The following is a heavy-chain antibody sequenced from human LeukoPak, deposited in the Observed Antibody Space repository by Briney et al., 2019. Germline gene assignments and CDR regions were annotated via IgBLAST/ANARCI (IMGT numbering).Heavy chain of an antibody. J-gene: IGHJ5*02. CDR2: ISGSGGTT. CDR1: GFTLNSYA. CDR3: AKGVVDYYDSSGYYPSDL. V-gene: IGHV3-23*01. Sequence: GGSLRLSCAGSGFTLNSYAMTWVRQAPGKGLKWVSGISGSGGTTYYADSVKGRFTISRDNSNNTLYLQMNSMRVEDTAVYFCAKGVVDYYDSSGYYPSDLWGQGTLVTVSS. D-gene: IGHD3-22*01.